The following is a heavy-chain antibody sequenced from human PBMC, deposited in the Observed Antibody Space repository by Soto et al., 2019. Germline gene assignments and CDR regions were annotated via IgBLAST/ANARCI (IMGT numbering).Heavy chain of an antibody. CDR1: GFTFFNFG. CDR2: ISFDGNTE. J-gene: IGHJ4*02. Sequence: QVQLVESGGGVVQPGRSLRLSCAASGFTFFNFGMHWVRQSPGKGLEWLAVISFDGNTEYYADSVKGRFTISRDNSNNTLFLQMNSLRGEDTALYYCTKDREDTAMSFNHWGQGTPVTVSS. D-gene: IGHD5-18*01. V-gene: IGHV3-30*18. CDR3: TKDREDTAMSFNH.